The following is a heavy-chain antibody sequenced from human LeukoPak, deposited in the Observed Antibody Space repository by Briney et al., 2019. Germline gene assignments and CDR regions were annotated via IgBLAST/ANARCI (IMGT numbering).Heavy chain of an antibody. D-gene: IGHD3-3*01. Sequence: GGSLRLSCAASGFTFSSYAMSWVRQAPGKGLEWVSAISGSGGSTYYPASVKGRFTNSRDNYKNTLHLQMNSLRAEDTAVYYCAKSSPLTDVLRFLEWLPRYYMDVWGKGTTVTVSS. CDR3: AKSSPLTDVLRFLEWLPRYYMDV. CDR2: ISGSGGST. V-gene: IGHV3-23*01. J-gene: IGHJ6*03. CDR1: GFTFSSYA.